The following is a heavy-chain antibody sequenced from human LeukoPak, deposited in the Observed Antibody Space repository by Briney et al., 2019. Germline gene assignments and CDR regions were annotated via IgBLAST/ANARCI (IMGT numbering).Heavy chain of an antibody. J-gene: IGHJ4*02. CDR1: GYNFGIYG. V-gene: IGHV1-18*01. CDR3: ARAWATVTTNFDN. D-gene: IGHD4-17*01. Sequence: ASVKVSCKASGYNFGIYGITWVRQAPGQGLEWMGWISAENGNTNYAQKFQGRVTVTADTSTSTAYLDLRSLRSDDTAVYYCARAWATVTTNFDNWGQGTLVTVSS. CDR2: ISAENGNT.